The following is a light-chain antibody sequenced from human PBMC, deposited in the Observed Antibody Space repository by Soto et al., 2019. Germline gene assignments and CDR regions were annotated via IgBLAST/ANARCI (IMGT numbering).Light chain of an antibody. CDR2: EVR. V-gene: IGLV2-14*01. J-gene: IGLJ1*01. CDR3: SSYTSNNPPV. CDR1: SSDIGGYDY. Sequence: QSALTQADSVSGSPGQSITISCTGTSSDIGGYDYVSWYQHHPGKAPRLMIYEVRNRPSGVSNRVSGSKSGNTASLTISGLQTEDEADYYCSSYTSNNPPVFGTGTKVTVL.